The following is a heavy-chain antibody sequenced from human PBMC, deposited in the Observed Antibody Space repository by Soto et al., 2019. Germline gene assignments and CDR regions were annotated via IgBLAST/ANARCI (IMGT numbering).Heavy chain of an antibody. J-gene: IGHJ5*02. CDR2: IYYSGST. CDR1: GGSISSSSYY. CDR3: ARHQIHSSSYVDP. Sequence: QLQLQESGPGLVKPSETLSLTCTVSGGSISSSSYYWGWIRQPPAKGLEWIGSIYYSGSTYYNPSLKSRVTISVDSSKNQFSLKLSSVTAADTAVYRCARHQIHSSSYVDPWGQRLLVTVS. V-gene: IGHV4-39*01. D-gene: IGHD6-13*01.